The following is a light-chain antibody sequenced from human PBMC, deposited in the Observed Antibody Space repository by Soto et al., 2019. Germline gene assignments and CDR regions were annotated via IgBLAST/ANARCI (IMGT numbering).Light chain of an antibody. V-gene: IGKV3-20*01. CDR3: QQYASSPWT. CDR1: QSVTSNY. J-gene: IGKJ1*01. CDR2: GAS. Sequence: EIVLTQSPGTLSLSLGERATLSCRASQSVTSNYLAWYQQKPGQAPSLLIYGASARAAGIPDRFSGSGTGTDFALTISGLEPEDFAVYFCQQYASSPWTFGQGTKVEIK.